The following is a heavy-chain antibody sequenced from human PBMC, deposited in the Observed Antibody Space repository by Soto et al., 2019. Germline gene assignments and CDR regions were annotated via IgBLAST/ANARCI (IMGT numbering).Heavy chain of an antibody. D-gene: IGHD2-2*01. CDR3: ARVPDR. V-gene: IGHV4-30-2*01. CDR2: IYHSGST. J-gene: IGHJ5*02. CDR1: GDSIKSADYL. Sequence: SETLSLTCTVSGDSIKSADYLWTWIRQPPGEGLEWIGYIYHSGSTYYNPSLKSRVTISVDRSKNQFSLKLSSVTAADTAVYYCARVPDRWGQGTLVTVSS.